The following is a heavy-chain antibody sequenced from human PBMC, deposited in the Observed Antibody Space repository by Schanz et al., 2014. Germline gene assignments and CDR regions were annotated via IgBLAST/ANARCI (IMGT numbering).Heavy chain of an antibody. CDR1: GFTFSSYA. CDR3: AKQIHYEMGTVTRN. Sequence: EVQLLESGGGLVQPGGSLRLSCAASGFTFSSYAMSWVRQAPGKGLEWVSARSGSGGSTYYADSVKGRFTISRDNSKNTRERQRNSRRAEDTAGDDWAKQIHYEMGTVTRNWGQGTLVTVSS. D-gene: IGHD3-3*01. CDR2: RSGSGGST. J-gene: IGHJ4*02. V-gene: IGHV3-23*01.